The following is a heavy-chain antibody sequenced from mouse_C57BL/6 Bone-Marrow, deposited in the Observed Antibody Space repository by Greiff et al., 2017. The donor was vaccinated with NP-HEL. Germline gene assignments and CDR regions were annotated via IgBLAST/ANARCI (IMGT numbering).Heavy chain of an antibody. CDR2: INPGSGGT. CDR3: ARGGFMDY. CDR1: GYAFTNYL. V-gene: IGHV1-54*01. J-gene: IGHJ4*01. Sequence: QVQLQQSGAELVRPGTSVKVSCKASGYAFTNYLIEWVKQRPGQGLEWIGVINPGSGGTHYNQKFKGKATLTADKSSSTAYMQLSSLTSEDSAVYFCARGGFMDYWGQGTSVTVSS.